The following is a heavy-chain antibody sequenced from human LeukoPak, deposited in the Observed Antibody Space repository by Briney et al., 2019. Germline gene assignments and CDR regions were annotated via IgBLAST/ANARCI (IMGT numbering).Heavy chain of an antibody. D-gene: IGHD5-24*01. CDR2: INPNTGGT. Sequence: ASVKVSCKASGGTFSSYAISWVRQAPGQGLEWMGWINPNTGGTNYAEKFQGRVTMTRDTSITTAYMELSRLRSDDTAAYYCARDGHRAPFEYWGQGTSVTVSS. CDR3: ARDGHRAPFEY. CDR1: GGTFSSYA. J-gene: IGHJ4*02. V-gene: IGHV1-2*02.